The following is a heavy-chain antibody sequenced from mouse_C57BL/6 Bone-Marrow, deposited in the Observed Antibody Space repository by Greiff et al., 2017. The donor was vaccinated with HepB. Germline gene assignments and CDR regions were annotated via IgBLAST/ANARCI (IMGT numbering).Heavy chain of an antibody. D-gene: IGHD1-1*01. CDR1: GYSITSGYY. J-gene: IGHJ1*03. CDR2: ISYDGSN. CDR3: AREGSYGSSYGWYFDV. V-gene: IGHV3-6*01. Sequence: EVKLQESGPGLVKPSQSLSLTCSVTGYSITSGYYWNWIRQFPGNKLERMGYISYDGSNNYNPSLKNRISITRDTSKNQFFLKLNSVTTEDTATYYCAREGSYGSSYGWYFDVWGTGTTVTVSS.